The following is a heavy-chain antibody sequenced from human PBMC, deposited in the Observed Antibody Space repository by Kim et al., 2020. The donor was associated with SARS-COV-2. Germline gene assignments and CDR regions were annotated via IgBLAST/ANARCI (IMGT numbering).Heavy chain of an antibody. V-gene: IGHV3-30*04. CDR2: ISYDGSNK. J-gene: IGHJ4*02. CDR1: GFTFSSYA. CDR3: ARDSGPDILTGYSIPPVY. D-gene: IGHD3-9*01. Sequence: GGSLRLSCTASGFTFSSYAMHWVRQAPGKGLEWVAVISYDGSNKYYADSVKGRFTISRDNSKNTLYLQMNSLRAEDTAVYYCARDSGPDILTGYSIPPVYWGQGTLVTVSS.